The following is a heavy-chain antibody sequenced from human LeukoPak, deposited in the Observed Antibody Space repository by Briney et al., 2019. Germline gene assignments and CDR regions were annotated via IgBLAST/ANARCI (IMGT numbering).Heavy chain of an antibody. Sequence: TLSLTCTVSGGSISSGSYYWSWIRQPAGKGLEWIGRIYTSGSTNYNPSLKSRVTISEDTSKNQFSLKLSSVTAADTAVYYCARENYDILTGYYYYYMDVWGKGTTVTISS. CDR2: IYTSGST. CDR3: ARENYDILTGYYYYYMDV. CDR1: GGSISSGSYY. D-gene: IGHD3-9*01. V-gene: IGHV4-61*02. J-gene: IGHJ6*03.